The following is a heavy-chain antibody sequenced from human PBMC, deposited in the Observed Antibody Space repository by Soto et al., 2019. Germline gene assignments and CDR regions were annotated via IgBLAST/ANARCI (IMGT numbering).Heavy chain of an antibody. CDR3: ARGDRPYDYIWGRKMGAFDI. Sequence: GGSLRLSCAASGFTFSSYWMNWVRQAPGKGLEWVANIKQDGSEKYYVDSVKGRFTISRDNAKNSLYLQMNSLRAEDTAVYYCARGDRPYDYIWGRKMGAFDIWGQGTMVTVSS. D-gene: IGHD3-16*01. CDR1: GFTFSSYW. J-gene: IGHJ3*02. V-gene: IGHV3-7*01. CDR2: IKQDGSEK.